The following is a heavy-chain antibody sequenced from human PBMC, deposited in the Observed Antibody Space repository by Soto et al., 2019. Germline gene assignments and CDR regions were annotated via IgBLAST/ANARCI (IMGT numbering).Heavy chain of an antibody. V-gene: IGHV3-30-3*01. CDR3: AREVAAAGTGGNWFDP. Sequence: GGSLRLSCAASGFTFSSYAMHWVRQAPGKGLEWVAVISYDGSNKYYADSVKGRFTISRDNSKNTLYLQMNSLRAEDTAVYYCAREVAAAGTGGNWFDPWGQGTLVTVSS. J-gene: IGHJ5*02. CDR2: ISYDGSNK. CDR1: GFTFSSYA. D-gene: IGHD6-13*01.